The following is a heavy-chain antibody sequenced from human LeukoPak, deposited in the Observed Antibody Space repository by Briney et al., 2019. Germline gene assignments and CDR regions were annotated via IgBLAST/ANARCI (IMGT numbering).Heavy chain of an antibody. CDR1: GGSISSNY. J-gene: IGHJ1*01. D-gene: IGHD6-19*01. V-gene: IGHV4-59*01. CDR2: IYYSGST. CDR3: ARGGWYPESFQH. Sequence: SETLSLTCTVSGGSISSNYWNWIRQPPGKGLEWIGYIYYSGSTNYNPSLKSRVTISVDTSKNQFSLKLSSVTAADTAVYYCARGGWYPESFQHWGQGALVTVSS.